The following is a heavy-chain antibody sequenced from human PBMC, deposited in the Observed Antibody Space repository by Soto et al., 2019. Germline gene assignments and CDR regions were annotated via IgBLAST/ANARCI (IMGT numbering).Heavy chain of an antibody. Sequence: PSETMSLTCTVSGGSISGGCYYWSWIRQPPGKGLEWIGYIYHSGSTYYNPSLKSRVTISVDRSKNQFSLKLNSVTAADTAVYYCAAGGGLPRYYWGQGTLVTVSS. V-gene: IGHV4-30-2*01. CDR2: IYHSGST. CDR1: GGSISGGCYY. D-gene: IGHD5-12*01. J-gene: IGHJ4*02. CDR3: AAGGGLPRYY.